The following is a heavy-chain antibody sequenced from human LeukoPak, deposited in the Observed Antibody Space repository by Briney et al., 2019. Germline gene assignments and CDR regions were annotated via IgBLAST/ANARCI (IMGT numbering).Heavy chain of an antibody. CDR2: ISTSSAYI. J-gene: IGHJ4*02. CDR3: ARSPTGSGWYYFDY. CDR1: GFSFSSYS. V-gene: IGHV3-21*01. D-gene: IGHD6-19*01. Sequence: GGSLRLSCAASGFSFSSYSMNWVRQAPGKGLEWVSSISTSSAYIYYADSVKGRFTISRDNAKNSLYLQMNSLRAEDTAVYYCARSPTGSGWYYFDYWGQGTLVTVSS.